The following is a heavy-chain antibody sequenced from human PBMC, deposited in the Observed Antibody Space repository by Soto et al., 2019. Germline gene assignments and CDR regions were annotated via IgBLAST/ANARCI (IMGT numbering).Heavy chain of an antibody. D-gene: IGHD4-17*01. CDR1: GFTFSSYA. V-gene: IGHV3-23*01. J-gene: IGHJ4*02. CDR3: ANFADDGDYEIDY. Sequence: GGSLRLSCAASGFTFSSYAMSWVRQAPGKGLEWVSSISGSGGSTYYADSVKGRFTISRDNSKNTLYLQMNSLRAEDTAVYYCANFADDGDYEIDYWGQGTLLTVSS. CDR2: ISGSGGST.